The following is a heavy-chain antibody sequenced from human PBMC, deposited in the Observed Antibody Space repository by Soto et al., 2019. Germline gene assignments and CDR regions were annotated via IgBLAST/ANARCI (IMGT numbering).Heavy chain of an antibody. V-gene: IGHV6-1*01. Sequence: SQTLSLTCAISGDSVSSSSAAWNWIRQSPSRGLEWLGRTYSRSKWNNDYAVSVKSRITINPDTSTNQFSLHLSSVTPEDTAVYYCARALGYCTNGVCPFGYWGQGTLVTVSS. CDR2: TYSRSKWNN. CDR3: ARALGYCTNGVCPFGY. J-gene: IGHJ4*02. D-gene: IGHD2-8*01. CDR1: GDSVSSSSAA.